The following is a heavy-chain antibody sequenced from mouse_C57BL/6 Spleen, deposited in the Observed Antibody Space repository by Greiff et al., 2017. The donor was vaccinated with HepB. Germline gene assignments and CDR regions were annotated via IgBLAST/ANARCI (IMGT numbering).Heavy chain of an antibody. D-gene: IGHD4-1*01. CDR3: ASWDFDY. CDR1: GYTFTSYW. V-gene: IGHV1-50*01. J-gene: IGHJ2*01. CDR2: IDPSDSYT. Sequence: QVQLQQPGAELVKPGASVKLSCKASGYTFTSYWMQWVKQRPGQGLEWIREIDPSDSYTNYNQKFKGKATLTVDTSSSTAYMQLSSLTSEDSAVYICASWDFDYWGQGTTLTVSS.